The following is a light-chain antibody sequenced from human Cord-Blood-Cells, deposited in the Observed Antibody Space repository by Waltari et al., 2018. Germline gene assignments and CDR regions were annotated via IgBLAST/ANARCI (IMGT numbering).Light chain of an antibody. CDR3: QAWDSSTVV. V-gene: IGLV3-1*01. CDR2: QDS. CDR1: KLGDKY. J-gene: IGLJ2*01. Sequence: PGQTASITCSGDKLGDKYACWYQQKPGQSPVLVIYQDSKRPSGIPERFSGSNSGNTATLTISGTQAMDEADYYCQAWDSSTVVFGGGTKLTIL.